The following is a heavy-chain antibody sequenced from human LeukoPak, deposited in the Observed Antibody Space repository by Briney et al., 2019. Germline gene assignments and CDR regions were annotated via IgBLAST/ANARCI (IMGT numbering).Heavy chain of an antibody. CDR3: AKVGDYYDGGGYYWEYYFDS. D-gene: IGHD3-22*01. Sequence: GGSLRLSCAASGFAFGSYAMSWVRQAPGKWLEWVSSLSASGANIHYTDSVKGRFAISRDNSKNTLYLQMNSLRAEDTALYYCAKVGDYYDGGGYYWEYYFDSWGRGTLVTVSS. V-gene: IGHV3-23*01. CDR1: GFAFGSYA. J-gene: IGHJ4*02. CDR2: LSASGANI.